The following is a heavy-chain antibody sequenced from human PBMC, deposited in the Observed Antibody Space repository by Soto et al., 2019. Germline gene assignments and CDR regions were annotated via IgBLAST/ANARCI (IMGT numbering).Heavy chain of an antibody. CDR2: INAGNGNT. V-gene: IGHV1-3*01. J-gene: IGHJ3*02. CDR3: ARQALYGSGNDAFDI. D-gene: IGHD3-10*01. CDR1: GYTFINYA. Sequence: ASVKVSCKASGYTFINYAMHWVRQAPGQRLEWMGWINAGNGNTKYSQNFQGRVTITRDTSASTAYMELSSLRSEDTAVYYCARQALYGSGNDAFDIWGQGTMVTVSS.